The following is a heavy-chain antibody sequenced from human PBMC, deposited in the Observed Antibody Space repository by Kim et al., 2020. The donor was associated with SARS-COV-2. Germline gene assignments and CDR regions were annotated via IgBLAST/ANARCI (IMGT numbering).Heavy chain of an antibody. Sequence: SETLSLTCTVSGGSISSGSYYWGWIRQPPGKGLQWIENIYYSGSTYYNPSLRSRVTLSVDTSRNQFSLKLTSVTATDTAVYYCARRLPSHYGMDGWGQGTTVPVSS. J-gene: IGHJ6*02. CDR2: IYYSGST. V-gene: IGHV4-39*01. CDR3: ARRLPSHYGMDG. D-gene: IGHD2-21*02. CDR1: GGSISSGSYY.